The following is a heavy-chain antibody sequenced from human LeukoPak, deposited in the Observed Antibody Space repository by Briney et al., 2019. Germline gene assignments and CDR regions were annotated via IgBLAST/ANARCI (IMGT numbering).Heavy chain of an antibody. V-gene: IGHV1-8*03. D-gene: IGHD3-3*01. J-gene: IGHJ5*02. CDR2: MNPNSGNT. CDR3: ARGLEWLTRRHSWFDP. Sequence: ASVKVSCKASGYTFTSYDINWVRQATGQGLEWMGWMNPNSGNTGYAQKFQGRVTITRNTSISTAYMELRSLRSDDTAAYYCARGLEWLTRRHSWFDPWGQGTLVTVSS. CDR1: GYTFTSYD.